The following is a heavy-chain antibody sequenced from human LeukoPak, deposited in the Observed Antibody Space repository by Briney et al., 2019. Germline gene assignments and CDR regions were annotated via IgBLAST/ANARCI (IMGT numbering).Heavy chain of an antibody. CDR3: ARWAIFGGWFDP. J-gene: IGHJ5*02. CDR2: IYTSGST. V-gene: IGHV4-61*02. Sequence: SETLSLTCTVSGGSISSGSYSWSWIRQPAGEGLEWIGRIYTSGSTNYNPSLKIRVTISVDTSKNQFSLKLSSVTAADTGVYYCARWAIFGGWFDPWGQGTLVTVSS. D-gene: IGHD3-10*01. CDR1: GGSISSGSYS.